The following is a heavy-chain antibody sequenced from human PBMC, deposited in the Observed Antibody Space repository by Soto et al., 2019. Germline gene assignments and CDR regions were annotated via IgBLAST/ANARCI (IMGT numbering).Heavy chain of an antibody. CDR3: VRDPGPEQQLVNSASQKKMDV. CDR1: GYTFTSYG. Sequence: GASVKVSCKASGYTFTSYGISWVRQAPGQGLEWMGWISAYNGNTNYEQKLQGRVTMTTDTSTSTAYMELRSLGSDDTAVYYCVRDPGPEQQLVNSASQKKMDVWGKGTTVT. V-gene: IGHV1-18*01. J-gene: IGHJ6*03. CDR2: ISAYNGNT. D-gene: IGHD6-13*01.